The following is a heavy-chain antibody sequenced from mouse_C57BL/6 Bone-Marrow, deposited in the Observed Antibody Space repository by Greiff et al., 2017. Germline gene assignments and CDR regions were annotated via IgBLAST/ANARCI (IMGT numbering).Heavy chain of an antibody. CDR3: VIYYDDDY. CDR1: GYTFTSYW. V-gene: IGHV1-50*01. CDR2: IDPSDSYT. D-gene: IGHD2-13*01. J-gene: IGHJ2*01. Sequence: QVQLQQPGAELVKPGASVKLSCKASGYTFTSYWMQWVKQRPGQGLEWIGEIDPSDSYTNYNQKFKGKATLTVDTSSSTAYMQLSSLTSEDSAVYYCVIYYDDDYWGQGTTLTVSS.